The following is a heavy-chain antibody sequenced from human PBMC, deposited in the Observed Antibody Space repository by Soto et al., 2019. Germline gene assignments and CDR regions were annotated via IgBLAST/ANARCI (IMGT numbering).Heavy chain of an antibody. Sequence: GASVKVSCKASGGTFSSYAISWVRQAPGQGLEWMGGIIPIFGTANYAQKFQGRVTITADESTSTAYMELSSLRSEDTAVYYCARGVTDYYDSSGYYIDYWGQGTLVTV. CDR1: GGTFSSYA. CDR2: IIPIFGTA. CDR3: ARGVTDYYDSSGYYIDY. V-gene: IGHV1-69*13. J-gene: IGHJ4*02. D-gene: IGHD3-22*01.